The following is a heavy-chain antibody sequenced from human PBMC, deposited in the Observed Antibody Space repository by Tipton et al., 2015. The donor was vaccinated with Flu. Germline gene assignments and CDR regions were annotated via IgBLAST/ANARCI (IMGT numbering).Heavy chain of an antibody. D-gene: IGHD3-22*01. CDR2: IYSGGST. V-gene: IGHV3-66*02. CDR1: GFSFDDYS. J-gene: IGHJ4*02. Sequence: SLRLSCAASGFSFDDYSMYWFRQAPGKGLEWVSVIYSGGSTYYADSVKGRFTISRDNSKNTLYLQMNSLRAEDTAVHYCARDGSGDSSFDYWGQGTLVTVSS. CDR3: ARDGSGDSSFDY.